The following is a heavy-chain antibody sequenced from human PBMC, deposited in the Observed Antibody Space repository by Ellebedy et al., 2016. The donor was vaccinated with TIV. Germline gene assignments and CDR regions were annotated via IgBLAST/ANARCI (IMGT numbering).Heavy chain of an antibody. CDR2: ISYDGSNK. D-gene: IGHD3-22*01. CDR1: GFTFSTYG. V-gene: IGHV3-30*03. CDR3: GRVGIVVVINNYFDY. Sequence: GESLKISCAASGFTFSTYGMHWVRQAPGKGLEWVAVISYDGSNKYYADSVKGRFTISRDNSKNTLNLQMNSLRAEDTAVYYCGRVGIVVVINNYFDYWGQGTLVTVSS. J-gene: IGHJ4*02.